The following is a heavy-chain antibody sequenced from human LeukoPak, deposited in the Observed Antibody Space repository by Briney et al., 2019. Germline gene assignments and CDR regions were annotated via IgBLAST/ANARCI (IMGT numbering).Heavy chain of an antibody. Sequence: PETLSLTCAVSGGSISSSSSICWTWVRQPPGKGLGWIGEIYHSGATNYNPSLKSRVTMLLDKSKNQFSLKLNSVTAADTAVYYCARNGGNSDYDYWGQGTLVTVSS. CDR1: GGSISSSSSIC. CDR3: ARNGGNSDYDY. CDR2: IYHSGAT. J-gene: IGHJ4*02. D-gene: IGHD4-23*01. V-gene: IGHV4-4*03.